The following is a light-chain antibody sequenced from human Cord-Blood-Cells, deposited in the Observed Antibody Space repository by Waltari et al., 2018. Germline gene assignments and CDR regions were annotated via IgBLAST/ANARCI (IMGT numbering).Light chain of an antibody. Sequence: IVMTQSPDSLAVSLGERATINCKSSQSVLYSSNNKNYLAWYQQKPGQHLKLLIYWASTRDSGVPDLFSGSGSGTDFTLTISSLQAEDVAVYYCQQDYSTPYTFGQGTKLEIK. J-gene: IGKJ2*01. CDR2: WAS. V-gene: IGKV4-1*01. CDR3: QQDYSTPYT. CDR1: QSVLYSSNNKNY.